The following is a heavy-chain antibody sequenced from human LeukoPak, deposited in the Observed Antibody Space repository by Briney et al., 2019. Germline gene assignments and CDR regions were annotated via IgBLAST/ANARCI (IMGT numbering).Heavy chain of an antibody. V-gene: IGHV4-34*01. J-gene: IGHJ4*02. CDR1: GGSFSGYY. CDR2: INHSGST. Sequence: SETLSLTCAVYGGSFSGYYWSWIRQLPGKGLEWIGEINHSGSTNYNTSLKSRVTISVDTSKNQFSLKLSSVTAADTAVYYCARGGRIAARPFDYWGQGTLVTVSS. D-gene: IGHD6-6*01. CDR3: ARGGRIAARPFDY.